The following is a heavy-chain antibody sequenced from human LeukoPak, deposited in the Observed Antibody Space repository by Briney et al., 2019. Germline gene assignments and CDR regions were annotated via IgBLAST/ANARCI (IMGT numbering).Heavy chain of an antibody. CDR1: GFTVSSNY. CDR3: TKDQIEGATLEYYYGLDV. V-gene: IGHV3-53*01. J-gene: IGHJ6*02. Sequence: GGSLRLSCAASGFTVSSNYMSWVRQAPGKGLEWVSVIYRGGSTYYTDSVKGRFTISRDNSKNTLYLQMNGLRAEDSAVYYCTKDQIEGATLEYYYGLDVWGQGTTVTVSS. CDR2: IYRGGST. D-gene: IGHD1-26*01.